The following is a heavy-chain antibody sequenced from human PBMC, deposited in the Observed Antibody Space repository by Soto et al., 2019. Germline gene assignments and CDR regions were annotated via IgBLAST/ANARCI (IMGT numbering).Heavy chain of an antibody. CDR1: GYSISSGYY. CDR2: IYHSGST. J-gene: IGHJ5*02. CDR3: ARGAATVTPGWFDP. D-gene: IGHD4-17*01. Sequence: PSETLSLPCAVSGYSISSGYYWGWIRQTPGKGLEWIASIYHSGSTYYNPSLKSRVTISVDTSKNQFSLKLASVTAADTAVYYYARGAATVTPGWFDPWGQGIMVTVSS. V-gene: IGHV4-38-2*01.